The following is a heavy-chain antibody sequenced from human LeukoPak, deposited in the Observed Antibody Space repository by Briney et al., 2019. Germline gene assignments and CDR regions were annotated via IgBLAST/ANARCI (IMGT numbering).Heavy chain of an antibody. D-gene: IGHD3-3*01. J-gene: IGHJ4*02. Sequence: GASVKVSCKASGYTFIDYYIHWVRQAPGQGLEWMGWMNPNSGGTNFAQNFQGRVTMTRDTSISTAYMELSRLRSDDTAVYFCARLPYDEPDYWGQGTLVTVSS. CDR3: ARLPYDEPDY. CDR1: GYTFIDYY. CDR2: MNPNSGGT. V-gene: IGHV1-2*02.